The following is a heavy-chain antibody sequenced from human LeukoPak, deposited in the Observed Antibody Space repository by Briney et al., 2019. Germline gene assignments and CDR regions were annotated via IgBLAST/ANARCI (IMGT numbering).Heavy chain of an antibody. Sequence: GGSLRLSCAASGFTFSSYGMHWVRQAPGKGLEWVAVISYDGSNKYYADSVKGRFTISRDNSKNTLYLQMNSLRAEDTAVYCCARVRHYGSGSYPGYWGQGTLVTVSS. J-gene: IGHJ4*02. D-gene: IGHD3-10*01. CDR1: GFTFSSYG. CDR2: ISYDGSNK. V-gene: IGHV3-30*03. CDR3: ARVRHYGSGSYPGY.